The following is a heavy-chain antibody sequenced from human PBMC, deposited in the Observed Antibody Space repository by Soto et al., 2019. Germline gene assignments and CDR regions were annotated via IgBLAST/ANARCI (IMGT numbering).Heavy chain of an antibody. J-gene: IGHJ5*02. Sequence: QVQLQESGPGLVKPSQTLSLTCTVSGGSISSGGYYWSWIRQHPGKGLEWIGYIYYSGSTYYNPSLKSRVTISVDPSKNQFSLKLSSVTAADTAVYYCAREGLVGNWFDPWGQGTLVTVSS. V-gene: IGHV4-31*03. D-gene: IGHD6-6*01. CDR2: IYYSGST. CDR3: AREGLVGNWFDP. CDR1: GGSISSGGYY.